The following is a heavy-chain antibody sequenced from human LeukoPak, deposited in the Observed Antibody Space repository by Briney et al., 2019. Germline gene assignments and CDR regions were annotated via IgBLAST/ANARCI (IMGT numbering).Heavy chain of an antibody. CDR1: GYSLKTLS. CDR2: FDPEDGQR. V-gene: IGHV1-24*01. D-gene: IGHD1-26*01. Sequence: ASVKVSCKVSGYSLKTLSMHWVRQVPGKGLEWTGGFDPEDGQRIYAQKFQGRVSMTEDTSRDIAYMDLSSLRSEDTAVYYCATVSWAVSGAFDYWGQGTPVTVSS. J-gene: IGHJ4*02. CDR3: ATVSWAVSGAFDY.